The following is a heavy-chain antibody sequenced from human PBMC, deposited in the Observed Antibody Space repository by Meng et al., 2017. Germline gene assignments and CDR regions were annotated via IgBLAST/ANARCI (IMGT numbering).Heavy chain of an antibody. V-gene: IGHV1-2*06. CDR1: GYTFTSYD. Sequence: ASVKVSCKASGYTFTSYDINWVRQAPGQGLEWMGRINPNSGGTNYAQKFQGRVTMTRDTSISTAYMELSRLRSDDTAVYYCARDSTKQLPYYYYGMDVWGQGTTVTVSS. D-gene: IGHD6-13*01. CDR3: ARDSTKQLPYYYYGMDV. J-gene: IGHJ6*02. CDR2: INPNSGGT.